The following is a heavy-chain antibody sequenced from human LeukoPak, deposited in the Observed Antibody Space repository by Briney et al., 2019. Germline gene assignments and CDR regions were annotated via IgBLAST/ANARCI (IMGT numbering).Heavy chain of an antibody. J-gene: IGHJ4*02. D-gene: IGHD6-13*01. Sequence: PSETLSLTCTVSGGSVSSGSYYWSWIRQPPGKGLEWIGYIYYSGSTNYNPSLKSRVTISVDTSKNQFSLKLSSVTAADTAVYYCARMHPNSSSRLFDYWGQGTLVTVSS. V-gene: IGHV4-61*01. CDR1: GGSVSSGSYY. CDR2: IYYSGST. CDR3: ARMHPNSSSRLFDY.